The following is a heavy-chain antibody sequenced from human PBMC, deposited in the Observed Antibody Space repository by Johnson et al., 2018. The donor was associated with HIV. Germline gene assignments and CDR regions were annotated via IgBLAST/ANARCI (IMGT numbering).Heavy chain of an antibody. CDR1: GFTFSSYA. CDR3: AKDRTIHDAFYI. Sequence: QVLLVESGGGVVQPGRSLRLSCAASGFTFSSYAMHWVRQAPGKGLEWVAAISYDGSNKYYADSVKGRFTISIDNSKTTLYLQMNSLRAEETAVYYCAKDRTIHDAFYIWGQGTMVTVSS. V-gene: IGHV3-30*04. CDR2: ISYDGSNK. D-gene: IGHD5-18*01. J-gene: IGHJ3*02.